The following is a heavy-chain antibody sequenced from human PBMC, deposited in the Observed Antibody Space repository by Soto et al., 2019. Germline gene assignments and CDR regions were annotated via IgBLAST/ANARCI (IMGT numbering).Heavy chain of an antibody. J-gene: IGHJ3*02. CDR2: IIPIFGTA. Sequence: QVQLVQSGAEVKKPGSSVKVSCKASGGTFSSYAISWVRQAPGQGLEWMGGIIPIFGTANYAKKFQGRVTSSADETTSTAYMGLSSMRSEDTAVYYWARPRGLLLSKGLPAFDIWCQGTMITVSS. D-gene: IGHD3-10*01. V-gene: IGHV1-69*01. CDR3: ARPRGLLLSKGLPAFDI. CDR1: GGTFSSYA.